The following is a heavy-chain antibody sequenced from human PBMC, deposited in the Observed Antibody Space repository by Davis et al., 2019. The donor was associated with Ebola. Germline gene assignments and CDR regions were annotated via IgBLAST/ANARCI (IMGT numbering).Heavy chain of an antibody. J-gene: IGHJ4*02. CDR2: IYHSGST. Sequence: MPSETLSLTCGVSGGSISSNNWWSWVRQPPGKGLEWIGEIYHSGSTNHNPSLKSRVTISLDTSKNQISLKLSSVTAADTAVYYCARETPLTYYDILTGSLGFDDWGQGTLVTVSS. CDR3: ARETPLTYYDILTGSLGFDD. V-gene: IGHV4-4*02. CDR1: GGSISSNNW. D-gene: IGHD3-9*01.